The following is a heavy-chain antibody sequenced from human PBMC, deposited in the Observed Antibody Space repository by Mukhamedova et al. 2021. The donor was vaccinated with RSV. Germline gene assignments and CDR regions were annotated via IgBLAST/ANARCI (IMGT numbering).Heavy chain of an antibody. Sequence: IRQPPGKALEWLAHIFSNDEKSYSTSLKSRLTISKDTSKSQVVLTMTNMDPVDTATYYCARVRHIAAAGQYFDYWGQGTLVTVS. J-gene: IGHJ4*02. CDR3: ARVRHIAAAGQYFDY. D-gene: IGHD6-13*01. CDR2: IFSNDEK. V-gene: IGHV2-26*01.